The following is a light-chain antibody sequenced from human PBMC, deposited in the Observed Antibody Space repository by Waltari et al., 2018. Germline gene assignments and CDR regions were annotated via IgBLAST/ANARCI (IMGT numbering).Light chain of an antibody. J-gene: IGKJ4*01. CDR3: QQYNSYSLLS. CDR1: QGIRKW. V-gene: IGKV1-5*03. Sequence: DIQMTQSPSTLSASVGDRVIFSCRASQGIRKWLAWYQQKHGKAPQLLIYKGSTLESGVPSRFSGSGSGTECTLTLSSLQPEDCATYYCQQYNSYSLLSFGGGTKVEIK. CDR2: KGS.